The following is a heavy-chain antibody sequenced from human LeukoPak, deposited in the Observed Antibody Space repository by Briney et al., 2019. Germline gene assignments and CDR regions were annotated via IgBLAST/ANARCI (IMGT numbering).Heavy chain of an antibody. Sequence: GASVKVSCKASGYTFTSYAMNWVRQAPGQGLEWMGWINTNTGNPTYAQGFTGRFVFSLDTSVSTAYLQISSLKAEDTAVYYCARVDYDFWSGYYASYNWFDPWGQGTLVTVSS. J-gene: IGHJ5*02. CDR3: ARVDYDFWSGYYASYNWFDP. V-gene: IGHV7-4-1*02. D-gene: IGHD3-3*01. CDR1: GYTFTSYA. CDR2: INTNTGNP.